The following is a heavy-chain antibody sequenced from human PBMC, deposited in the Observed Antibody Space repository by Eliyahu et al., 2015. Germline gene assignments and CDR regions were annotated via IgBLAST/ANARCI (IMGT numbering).Heavy chain of an antibody. CDR3: ARSPLLWFEEAFDY. V-gene: IGHV4-59*01. J-gene: IGHJ4*02. CDR1: GGSISSYY. CDR2: IYYSGST. Sequence: QVQLQESGPGLVKPSETLSLTCTVSGGSISSYYWSWXRQPPGKGLEWIGYIYYSGSTNYNPPLKSRVTISVDTSKNQFSLKLSSVTAADTAVYYCARSPLLWFEEAFDYWGQGTLVTVSS. D-gene: IGHD3-10*01.